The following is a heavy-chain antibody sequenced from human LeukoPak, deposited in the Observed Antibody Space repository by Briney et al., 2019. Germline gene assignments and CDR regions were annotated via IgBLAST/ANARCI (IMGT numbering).Heavy chain of an antibody. J-gene: IGHJ4*02. CDR2: TSHDGSNN. Sequence: GGSLRLSCAASGFTFSSYSMSWVRQAPGKGLEWVAITSHDGSNNYYVDSVKGRFIISRDNSKNALYLQMNSLRAEDTAVYYCAREGVVHGSGSYYPFDYWGQGILVTVSS. V-gene: IGHV3-30*03. CDR1: GFTFSSYS. D-gene: IGHD3-10*01. CDR3: AREGVVHGSGSYYPFDY.